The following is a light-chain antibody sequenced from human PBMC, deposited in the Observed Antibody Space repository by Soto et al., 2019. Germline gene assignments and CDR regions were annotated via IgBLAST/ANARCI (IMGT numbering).Light chain of an antibody. CDR1: QSVLYSSNNKNY. CDR2: WAS. CDR3: QQYYNTPLT. J-gene: IGKJ4*01. V-gene: IGKV4-1*01. Sequence: DIVMTQSPDSLAVSLGERATINCKSSQSVLYSSNNKNYLTWYQQKPGQPPKLLIYWASTRESGVPDRFSGSGSGTDFNLTISNLQAEDVAVYYCQQYYNTPLTFGGGTKVEIK.